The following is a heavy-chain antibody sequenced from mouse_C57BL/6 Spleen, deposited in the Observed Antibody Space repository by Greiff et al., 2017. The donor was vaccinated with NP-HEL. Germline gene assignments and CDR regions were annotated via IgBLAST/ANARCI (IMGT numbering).Heavy chain of an antibody. CDR2: IDPESGGT. J-gene: IGHJ4*01. D-gene: IGHD2-4*01. V-gene: IGHV1-15*01. Sequence: QVQLQQSGAELVRPGASVTLSCKASGYTFTDYEMHWVKQTPVHGLEWIGAIDPESGGTAYNQKFKGKAILTADKSSSTAYMELRSLTSEDSAVYYCTRGGITTNYYAMDDWGKGTSVTVSS. CDR3: TRGGITTNYYAMDD. CDR1: GYTFTDYE.